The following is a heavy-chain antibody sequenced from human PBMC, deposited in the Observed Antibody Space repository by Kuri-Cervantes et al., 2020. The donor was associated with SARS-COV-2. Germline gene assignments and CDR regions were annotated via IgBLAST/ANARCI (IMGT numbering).Heavy chain of an antibody. CDR3: ARHPPGYYDSSGYYDY. V-gene: IGHV4-4*08. CDR2: IYTSGST. CDR1: GGSFSGYK. J-gene: IGHJ4*02. Sequence: GSLRLSCAVYGGSFSGYKWNWIRQSPGKGLEWIGRIYTSGSTNYNPSLKSRVTISVDTSKNQFSLKLSSVTAADTAVYYCARHPPGYYDSSGYYDYWGQGTLVTVSS. D-gene: IGHD3-22*01.